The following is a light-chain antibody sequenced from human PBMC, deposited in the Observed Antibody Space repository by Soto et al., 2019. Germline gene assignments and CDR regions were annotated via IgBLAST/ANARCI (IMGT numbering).Light chain of an antibody. CDR3: ATWDDSLNGHVV. CDR2: GNN. CDR1: SSNIGRNT. J-gene: IGLJ2*01. V-gene: IGLV1-44*01. Sequence: QSVLTQPPSASGTPGQRVTISCSGSSSNIGRNTVNWYQQLPGTAPKLLIYGNNQRPSGVPARISGSKSGTSASLAISGLQSEGEADYHCATWDDSLNGHVVFGGGTKVTVL.